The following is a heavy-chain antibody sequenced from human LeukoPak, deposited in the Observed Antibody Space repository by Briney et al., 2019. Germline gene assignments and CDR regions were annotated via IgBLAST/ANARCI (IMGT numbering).Heavy chain of an antibody. D-gene: IGHD6-6*01. Sequence: GGSLRLYCAASGFTVSSNYMSWVRQAPGKGLEWVSVIYSGGSTYYADSVKGRFTISRDNSKNTLYLQMNSLRAEDTAVYYCARDLSYSSSSGRDFDYWGQGTLVTVSS. CDR1: GFTVSSNY. J-gene: IGHJ4*02. CDR3: ARDLSYSSSSGRDFDY. V-gene: IGHV3-66*01. CDR2: IYSGGST.